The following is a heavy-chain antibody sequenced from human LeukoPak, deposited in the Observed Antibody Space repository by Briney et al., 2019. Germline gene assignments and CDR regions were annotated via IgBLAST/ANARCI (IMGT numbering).Heavy chain of an antibody. J-gene: IGHJ4*02. V-gene: IGHV3-74*01. D-gene: IGHD3-10*01. Sequence: PGGSLRLSCAAPGFTFSLHWMHWVRQVPGEGLVWVSRIKENGRETQYADFVKGRFTISRDNAKNTLYLQLNSLRDDDTAVYYCARDLFAGSGSLDYWGQGTLVTVSS. CDR3: ARDLFAGSGSLDY. CDR1: GFTFSLHW. CDR2: IKENGRET.